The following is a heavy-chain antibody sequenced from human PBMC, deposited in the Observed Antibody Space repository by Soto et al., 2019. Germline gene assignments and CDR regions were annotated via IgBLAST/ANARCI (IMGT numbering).Heavy chain of an antibody. J-gene: IGHJ4*02. CDR1: GDSVSSKNAA. CDR2: TYYRSKWSS. D-gene: IGHD3-22*01. V-gene: IGHV6-1*01. Sequence: LTCVISGDSVSSKNAAWHWIMQSPSRGLEWLGRTYYRSKWSSNYAVSVKSRITISPDTSKNQFSLKLSSVTAADTAVYYCARGGGRGHYDSSGYYDGGFDYWGQGTLVTVSS. CDR3: ARGGGRGHYDSSGYYDGGFDY.